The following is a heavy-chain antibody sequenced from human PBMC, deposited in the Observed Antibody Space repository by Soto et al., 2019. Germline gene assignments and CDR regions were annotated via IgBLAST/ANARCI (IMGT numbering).Heavy chain of an antibody. D-gene: IGHD4-4*01. Sequence: SETLSLTCTVSGGSISSGGYYWSWIRQHPGKGLEWIGYIYYSGSTYYNPSLKSRVTISVDTSKNQFSLKLSSVTAADTAVYYCARVMTVTSYYFDYWGQGNLVTVSS. J-gene: IGHJ4*02. CDR1: GGSISSGGYY. CDR3: ARVMTVTSYYFDY. V-gene: IGHV4-31*03. CDR2: IYYSGST.